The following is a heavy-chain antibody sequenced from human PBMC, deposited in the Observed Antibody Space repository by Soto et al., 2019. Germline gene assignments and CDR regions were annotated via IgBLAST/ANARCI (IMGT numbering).Heavy chain of an antibody. CDR1: GFTFSTYA. D-gene: IGHD1-26*01. V-gene: IGHV3-23*01. CDR2: ISGSGGST. J-gene: IGHJ6*02. Sequence: EVQLLESGGGWVQPGGSLRLSCAASGFTFSTYAMTWVRLAPGRGLEWVLGISGSGGSTYYADSVKGRFTISRDNSKNTLYLQMNSLRAEDTAVYYCAKRGHSGTREGYYYGMDVWGQGTTVTVSS. CDR3: AKRGHSGTREGYYYGMDV.